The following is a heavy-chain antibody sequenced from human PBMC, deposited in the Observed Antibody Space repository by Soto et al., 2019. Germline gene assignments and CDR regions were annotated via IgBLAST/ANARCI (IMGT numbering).Heavy chain of an antibody. Sequence: QVQLAQSGAEVKKPGASVKVSCKASGYTFTGYFMHWVRQAPGQGLEWMGWINPNSGATKYAQKFQGRVTLTRDTSINTAYMEMSMLRSDDTAVHYCARGGGTILAPLPWGQGTLVTVSS. V-gene: IGHV1-2*02. CDR1: GYTFTGYF. D-gene: IGHD3-3*01. CDR3: ARGGGTILAPLP. CDR2: INPNSGAT. J-gene: IGHJ5*02.